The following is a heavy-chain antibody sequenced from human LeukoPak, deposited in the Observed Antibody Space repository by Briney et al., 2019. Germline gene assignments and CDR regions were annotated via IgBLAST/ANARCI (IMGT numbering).Heavy chain of an antibody. CDR2: IIPIFGTA. Sequence: ASVKVSCKASGGTFSSYAISWVRQAPGQGLEWMGGIIPIFGTANYAQKFQGRVTITADESTSTAYMELSSLRSEDTAVYYCAREPELVVSFFDHRGQGTLVTVSS. CDR3: AREPELVVSFFDH. J-gene: IGHJ4*02. V-gene: IGHV1-69*13. D-gene: IGHD6-13*01. CDR1: GGTFSSYA.